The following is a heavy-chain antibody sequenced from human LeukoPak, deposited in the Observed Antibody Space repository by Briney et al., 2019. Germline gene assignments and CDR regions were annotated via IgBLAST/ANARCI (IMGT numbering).Heavy chain of an antibody. J-gene: IGHJ4*02. V-gene: IGHV3-72*01. CDR3: ARAISDSNGYYYFDY. Sequence: GGSLRLSCAASGFNFSDHYMDWVRQAPGKGLEWVGRTRTKANSYTTEYAASVKGRFTISRDESKNSLYLQMSSLNTEDTAVYYCARAISDSNGYYYFDYWGQGALVTVSS. CDR2: TRTKANSYTT. D-gene: IGHD3-22*01. CDR1: GFNFSDHY.